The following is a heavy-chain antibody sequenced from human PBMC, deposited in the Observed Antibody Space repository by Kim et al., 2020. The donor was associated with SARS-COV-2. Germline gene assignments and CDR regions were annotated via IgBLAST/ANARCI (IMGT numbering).Heavy chain of an antibody. CDR3: AKDSGYSYGSFYYYYYMDV. D-gene: IGHD5-18*01. CDR1: GFTFSSYA. J-gene: IGHJ6*03. V-gene: IGHV3-23*01. CDR2: ISGSGGST. Sequence: GGSLRLSCAASGFTFSSYAMSWVRQAPGKGLEWVSAISGSGGSTYYADSVKGRFTISRDNSKNTLYLQMNSLRAEDTAVYYCAKDSGYSYGSFYYYYYMDVWGKGTTVTVSS.